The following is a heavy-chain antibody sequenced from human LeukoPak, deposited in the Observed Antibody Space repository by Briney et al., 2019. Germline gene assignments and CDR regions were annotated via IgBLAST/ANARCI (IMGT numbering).Heavy chain of an antibody. CDR1: GFTFSSYD. J-gene: IGHJ5*02. Sequence: PGGSLRLSCAASGFTFSSYDMSWVRQAPGKGLEWVSTISGSGGSTYYADSVKGRFTISRDNSKNTLYLQMNSLRAEDTAVYYCAKDYSKTSYYGSGTYYRPNWFDPWGQGTLVTVSS. CDR3: AKDYSKTSYYGSGTYYRPNWFDP. V-gene: IGHV3-23*01. D-gene: IGHD3-10*01. CDR2: ISGSGGST.